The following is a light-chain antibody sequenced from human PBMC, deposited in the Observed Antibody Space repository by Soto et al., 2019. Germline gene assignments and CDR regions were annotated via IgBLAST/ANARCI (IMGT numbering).Light chain of an antibody. V-gene: IGLV2-23*01. J-gene: IGLJ2*01. CDR1: SSDVGSYNL. CDR2: EGS. CDR3: CSYAGSSTYVV. Sequence: QSVQTQPASVSGSPGQSITISCTGTSSDVGSYNLVSWYQQHPGKAPKLMIYEGSKRPSGVSNRFSGSKSGNTASLTISGLQAEDEADYYCCSYAGSSTYVVFGGGTKLTVL.